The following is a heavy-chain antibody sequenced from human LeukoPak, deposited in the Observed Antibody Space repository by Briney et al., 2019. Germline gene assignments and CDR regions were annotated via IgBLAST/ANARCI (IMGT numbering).Heavy chain of an antibody. J-gene: IGHJ6*02. D-gene: IGHD3-3*01. CDR3: ARDSPSITIFGVVYYYGMDV. CDR1: GYTFTSYY. CDR2: INPSGGST. Sequence: ASVEVSCKASGYTFTSYYMHWVRQAPGQGLEWMGIINPSGGSTSYAQKFQGRVTMTRDTSTSTVYMELSSLRSEDTAVYYCARDSPSITIFGVVYYYGMDVWGQGTTVTVSS. V-gene: IGHV1-46*01.